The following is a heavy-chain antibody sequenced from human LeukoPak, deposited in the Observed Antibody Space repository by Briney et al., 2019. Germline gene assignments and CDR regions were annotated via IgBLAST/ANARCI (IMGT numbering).Heavy chain of an antibody. Sequence: ASVKVSCKAFGYTFTSYGISWVRQAPGQGLEWMGWISAYNGNTNYAQKFQGRVTMTRDTSISTAYMELSRLRSDDTAVYYCARVLMGIAAAGKDYWGQGTLVTVSS. D-gene: IGHD6-13*01. J-gene: IGHJ4*02. CDR2: ISAYNGNT. CDR1: GYTFTSYG. V-gene: IGHV1-18*01. CDR3: ARVLMGIAAAGKDY.